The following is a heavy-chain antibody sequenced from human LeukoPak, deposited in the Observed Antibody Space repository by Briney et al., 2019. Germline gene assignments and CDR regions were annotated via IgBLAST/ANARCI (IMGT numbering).Heavy chain of an antibody. CDR2: IYTSGST. J-gene: IGHJ4*02. CDR1: GGSISSGSYY. CDR3: ARADYDILTGYYSFDY. D-gene: IGHD3-9*01. Sequence: PSETLSLTCTVSGGSISSGSYYRSWIRQPAGKGLEWIGRIYTSGSTNYNPSLKSRVTISVDTSKNQFSLKLSSVTAADTAVYYCARADYDILTGYYSFDYWGQGTLVTVSS. V-gene: IGHV4-61*02.